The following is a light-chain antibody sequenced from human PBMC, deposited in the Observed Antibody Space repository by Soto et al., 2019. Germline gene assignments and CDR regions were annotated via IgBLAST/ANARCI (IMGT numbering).Light chain of an antibody. J-gene: IGKJ2*01. CDR2: AAS. CDR3: QQSDSTPYT. V-gene: IGKV1-39*01. Sequence: IQLTQSPSSLYASVGDRVTITCRASQAIRTALGWYQQKPGKVPKLLIYAASILQSGVPSRFSGSGSGTDFTLTIASLQPEDFSTYYCQQSDSTPYTFGQGTKVEI. CDR1: QAIRTA.